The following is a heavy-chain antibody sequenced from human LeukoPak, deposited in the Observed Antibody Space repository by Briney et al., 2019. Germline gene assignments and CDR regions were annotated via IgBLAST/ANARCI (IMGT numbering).Heavy chain of an antibody. J-gene: IGHJ4*02. CDR2: IKSKGDDETT. D-gene: IGHD3-10*01. CDR3: ATDLGLTMIRGVLVS. CDR1: GFTFTNTW. Sequence: PGGSLRLSCAAYGFTFTNTWMSWVRQAPGKGLEWVGRIKSKGDDETTDYTAPVKGRFAMSRDDSKATLYLQMNYVIVEDTAVYFCATDLGLTMIRGVLVSWGQGALVSVSP. V-gene: IGHV3-15*01.